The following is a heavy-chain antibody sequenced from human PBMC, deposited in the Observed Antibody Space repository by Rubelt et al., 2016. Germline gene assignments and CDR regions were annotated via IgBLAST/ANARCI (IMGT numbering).Heavy chain of an antibody. CDR2: IYSGGST. V-gene: IGHV3-53*05. D-gene: IGHD6-6*01. J-gene: IGHJ6*02. CDR3: AKDTLLQLVNYYYGMDV. Sequence: QAPGKGLEWVSVIYSGGSTYYADSVKGRFTISRDNSKNTLYLQMNSLRAEDTAVYYCAKDTLLQLVNYYYGMDVWGQGTTVTVSS.